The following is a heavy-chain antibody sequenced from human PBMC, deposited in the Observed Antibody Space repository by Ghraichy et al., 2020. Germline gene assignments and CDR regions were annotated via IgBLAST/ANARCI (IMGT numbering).Heavy chain of an antibody. Sequence: SETLSLTCTVSGGSISSFFWSWIRQPPGKGLEWIGYIYYSGNTNYNPSLKSRVTVSVDTSKNQFSLQLSSVTAADTAVYFCARSGRDWYFDLWGRGTLVTVSS. CDR1: GGSISSFF. D-gene: IGHD1-26*01. V-gene: IGHV4-59*01. J-gene: IGHJ2*01. CDR2: IYYSGNT. CDR3: ARSGRDWYFDL.